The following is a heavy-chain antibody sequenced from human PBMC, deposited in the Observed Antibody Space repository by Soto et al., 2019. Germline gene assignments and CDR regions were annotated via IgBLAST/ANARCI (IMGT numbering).Heavy chain of an antibody. CDR1: GFTFSSYG. CDR2: ISYDGSNK. Sequence: GSLRLSCAASGFTFSSYGMHWVRQAPGKGLEWVAVISYDGSNKYYADSVKGRFTISRDNSKNTLYLQMNSLRAEDTAVYYCAKEGATGGFDYWGQGTLVTVSS. D-gene: IGHD1-26*01. J-gene: IGHJ4*02. CDR3: AKEGATGGFDY. V-gene: IGHV3-30*18.